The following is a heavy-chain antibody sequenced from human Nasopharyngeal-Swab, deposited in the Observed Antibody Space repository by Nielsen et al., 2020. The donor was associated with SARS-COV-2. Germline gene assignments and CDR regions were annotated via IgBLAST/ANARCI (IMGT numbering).Heavy chain of an antibody. CDR3: ARGGNCSSTSCYLDY. J-gene: IGHJ4*02. CDR1: GFTFSSFI. Sequence: GGSLRLSCPASGFTFSSFIITWVRQPPGKGLEWVSSISSSSSYIYYADSVKGRFTISRDNAKNSLYLQMNSLRAEDTAVYYCARGGNCSSTSCYLDYWGQGTLVTVSS. V-gene: IGHV3-21*01. D-gene: IGHD2-2*01. CDR2: ISSSSSYI.